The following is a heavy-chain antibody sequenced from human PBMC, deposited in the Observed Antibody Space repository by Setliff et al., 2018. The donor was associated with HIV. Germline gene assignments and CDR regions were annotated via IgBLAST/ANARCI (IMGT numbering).Heavy chain of an antibody. V-gene: IGHV3-23*01. Sequence: PGGSLRLSCAASGFTFSNYDMSWVRQAPGKGLEWVSSISSRGTDTYYADSVKGRFTISRDNVKNSLYLQMNSLRAEDTAVYYCVTDRGIRGQQSFIWGHGTLVTVSS. CDR2: ISSRGTDT. D-gene: IGHD3-10*01. CDR1: GFTFSNYD. CDR3: VTDRGIRGQQSFI. J-gene: IGHJ4*01.